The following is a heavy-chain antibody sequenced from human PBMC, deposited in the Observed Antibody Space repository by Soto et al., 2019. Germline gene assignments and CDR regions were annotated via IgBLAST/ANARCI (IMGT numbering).Heavy chain of an antibody. J-gene: IGHJ4*02. CDR1: AYTFTGYY. CDR3: ARDGPGAGNDDFDY. Sequence: QVQLVQSGADVKKPGDSMRVSCKASAYTFTGYYIHWVRQAPGQGLEWMGWMNPKNSDTGYAPQFQGRVTMTRDTSXNTAYMDLRRLTSDDTAIYYCARDGPGAGNDDFDYWGPGALVTVSS. CDR2: MNPKNSDT. V-gene: IGHV1-2*02. D-gene: IGHD6-13*01.